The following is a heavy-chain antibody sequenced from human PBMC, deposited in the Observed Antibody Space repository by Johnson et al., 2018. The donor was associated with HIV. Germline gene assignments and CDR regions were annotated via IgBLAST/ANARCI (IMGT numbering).Heavy chain of an antibody. D-gene: IGHD1-26*01. Sequence: VPPLESGGGLVQPGGSLRLSFVASGFTLRRSVIHWRRQAPGKGLEYVSAIRSSGDRVYCAASVKGRFVMSRDNSKNTVYLQMGSLRPEDTAVYYCAREGGDAFDSWGQGTMVTVSS. V-gene: IGHV3-64*07. CDR3: AREGGDAFDS. J-gene: IGHJ3*02. CDR2: IRSSGDRV. CDR1: GFTLRRSV.